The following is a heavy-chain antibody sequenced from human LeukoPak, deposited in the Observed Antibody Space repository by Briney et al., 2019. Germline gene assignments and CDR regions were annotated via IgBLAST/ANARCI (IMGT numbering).Heavy chain of an antibody. Sequence: GGSLRLSCAASGFTVSSNYMSWVRQAPGKGLEWVSVIYSDGSTYYADSVKGRFTISRDNSKNTLYLQMNSLRAEDTAVYYCATTPREYSSTWYYFDYWGQGILVTVSS. CDR1: GFTVSSNY. D-gene: IGHD6-13*01. J-gene: IGHJ4*02. CDR2: IYSDGST. CDR3: ATTPREYSSTWYYFDY. V-gene: IGHV3-53*01.